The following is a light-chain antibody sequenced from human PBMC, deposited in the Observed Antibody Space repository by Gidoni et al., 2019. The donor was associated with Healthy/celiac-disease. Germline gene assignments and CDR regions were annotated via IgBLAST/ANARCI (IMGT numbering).Light chain of an antibody. CDR2: QDS. Sequence: SYELTPPPSVSVSPGQTASITCSGDKLGDKYACWYQQKPGQSPVLVIYQDSKRPSGIPERFSGSTSGNTATLTISGTQAMDEADYYCQAWDSSTNVVFGGGTKLTVL. CDR3: QAWDSSTNVV. CDR1: KLGDKY. J-gene: IGLJ2*01. V-gene: IGLV3-1*01.